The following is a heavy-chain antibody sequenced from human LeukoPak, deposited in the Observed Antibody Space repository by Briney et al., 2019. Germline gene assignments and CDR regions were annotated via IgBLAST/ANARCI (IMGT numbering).Heavy chain of an antibody. D-gene: IGHD3-3*01. V-gene: IGHV3-74*01. CDR1: GFTFNSYW. J-gene: IGHJ4*02. CDR2: INTDGSST. CDR3: AKGGAGVVRSYYFDY. Sequence: GGSLRLSCAASGFTFNSYWMTWVRQTPGKGLVWVSRINTDGSSTSYADSVKGRFTISRDNSKNTLYLQMNSLRAEDTAVYYCAKGGAGVVRSYYFDYWGQGTLVTVSS.